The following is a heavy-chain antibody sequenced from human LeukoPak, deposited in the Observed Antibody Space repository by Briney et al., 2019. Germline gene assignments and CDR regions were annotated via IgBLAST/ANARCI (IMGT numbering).Heavy chain of an antibody. Sequence: GGSLRLSCAASGFTVSTYWMSWVRQAPGKGLEWVSSISSSSSYIYYADSVKGRFTISRDNAKNSLYLQMNSLRAEDTAVYYCGGDGGYSSSPGWFDPWGQGTLVTVSS. V-gene: IGHV3-21*01. CDR2: ISSSSSYI. D-gene: IGHD6-6*01. CDR3: GGDGGYSSSPGWFDP. CDR1: GFTVSTYW. J-gene: IGHJ5*02.